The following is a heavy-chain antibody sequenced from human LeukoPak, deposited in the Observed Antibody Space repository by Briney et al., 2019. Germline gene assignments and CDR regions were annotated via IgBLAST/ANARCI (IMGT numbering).Heavy chain of an antibody. CDR2: INTNTGNP. V-gene: IGHV7-4-1*02. D-gene: IGHD2-15*01. CDR1: GYSFTNYA. CDR3: ARVFPATATKYYYYYYMDV. J-gene: IGHJ6*03. Sequence: ASVKVSCKTSGYSFTNYAIHWVRQAPGQGLEWMGWINTNTGNPTYAQGFTGRFVFSLDTSVSTAYLQISSLKAEDTAVYYCARVFPATATKYYYYYYMDVWGKGTTVTVSS.